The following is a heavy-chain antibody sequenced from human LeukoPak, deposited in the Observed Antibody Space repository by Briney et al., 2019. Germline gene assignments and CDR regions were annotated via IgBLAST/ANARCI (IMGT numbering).Heavy chain of an antibody. V-gene: IGHV3-11*01. Sequence: GGSLRLSCAASGFTFSDYYMSWIRQAPGKGLGWVSYISSSGSTIYYADSVKGRFTISRDNAKNSLYLQMNSLRAEDTAVYYCARYSGSYSNTYGIDYWGQGTLVTVSS. J-gene: IGHJ4*02. D-gene: IGHD1-26*01. CDR3: ARYSGSYSNTYGIDY. CDR1: GFTFSDYY. CDR2: ISSSGSTI.